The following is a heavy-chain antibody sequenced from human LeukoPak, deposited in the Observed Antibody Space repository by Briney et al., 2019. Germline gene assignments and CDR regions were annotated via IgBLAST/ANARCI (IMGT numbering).Heavy chain of an antibody. CDR3: AREPNYYDSSGYYEIDY. CDR2: ISAYNGNT. Sequence: ASVKVSCKASGYTFTSYGISWVRQAPGQGLEWVGWISAYNGNTNYAQKLQGRVTMTTDTSTSTAYMELRSLRSDDTAVYYCAREPNYYDSSGYYEIDYWGQGTLVTVSS. D-gene: IGHD3-22*01. CDR1: GYTFTSYG. V-gene: IGHV1-18*01. J-gene: IGHJ4*02.